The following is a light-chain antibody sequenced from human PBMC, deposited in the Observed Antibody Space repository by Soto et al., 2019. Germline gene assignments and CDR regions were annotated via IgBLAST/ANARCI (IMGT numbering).Light chain of an antibody. J-gene: IGLJ2*01. V-gene: IGLV1-40*01. CDR2: GNS. CDR1: SSNIGAGYD. Sequence: QSVLTQPPSVSGAPGQRVTISCTGSSSNIGAGYDVNWYQQLPGTAPKLLIYGNSNRPSGVPDRFSGSKSGTSASLAITGLQAEDEADYSCQSYDSSLSGWVVFGGGTKVTVL. CDR3: QSYDSSLSGWVV.